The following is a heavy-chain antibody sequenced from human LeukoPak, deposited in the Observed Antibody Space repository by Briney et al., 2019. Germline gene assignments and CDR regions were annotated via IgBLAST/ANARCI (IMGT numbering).Heavy chain of an antibody. Sequence: ASVKVSCKTSGYTFASYGISWVRQAPGQGLEWMGWISGYNGNTKYAQKFQGRVTMTTDTSTSTAYMELSRLRSDDTAVYYCARMHSREDYWGQGTLITVSS. J-gene: IGHJ4*02. V-gene: IGHV1-18*01. CDR2: ISGYNGNT. D-gene: IGHD6-13*01. CDR1: GYTFASYG. CDR3: ARMHSREDY.